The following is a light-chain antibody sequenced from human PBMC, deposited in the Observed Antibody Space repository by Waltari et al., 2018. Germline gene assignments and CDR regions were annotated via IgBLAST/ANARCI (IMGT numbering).Light chain of an antibody. Sequence: QSVLTQPPSASGTPGQRVTISCSGSSSSIGTNTLNWYQHLPGTAPKLLIYNNDKRPAGVPDRFSGSKSGTSASLAISVLQSEDEADYYCAAWDDSLNGWVFGGGTKLTVL. V-gene: IGLV1-44*01. CDR3: AAWDDSLNGWV. CDR1: SSSIGTNT. J-gene: IGLJ3*02. CDR2: NND.